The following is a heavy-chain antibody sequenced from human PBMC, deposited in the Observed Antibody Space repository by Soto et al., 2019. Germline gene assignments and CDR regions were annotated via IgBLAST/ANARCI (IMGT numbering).Heavy chain of an antibody. V-gene: IGHV1-69*12. CDR1: GGTFSSYA. CDR2: IIPIFGTA. Sequence: QVQLVQSGAEVKKPGSSVKVSCKASGGTFSSYAITWVRQAPGQGLEWMGGIIPIFGTANYAQKFQGSVTITADESTSTAYVELSSLRSEDTAVYYCARDRGPSSGYYPSWFDPWGQGTLVTVSS. CDR3: ARDRGPSSGYYPSWFDP. J-gene: IGHJ5*02. D-gene: IGHD3-22*01.